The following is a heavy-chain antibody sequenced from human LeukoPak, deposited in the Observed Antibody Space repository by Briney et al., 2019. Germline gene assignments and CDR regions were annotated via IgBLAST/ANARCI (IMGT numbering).Heavy chain of an antibody. D-gene: IGHD6-19*01. CDR3: AKGSGWYKYYFDY. CDR1: GFTFSSYA. Sequence: GGSLRLSCAASGFTFSSYATSWVRQAPGKGLEWVSAISGSGGSAHYADSVKGRLTISRDNSKNTLYLQMNSLRAEDTAVYYCAKGSGWYKYYFDYWGQGTLVTVSS. CDR2: ISGSGGSA. J-gene: IGHJ4*02. V-gene: IGHV3-23*01.